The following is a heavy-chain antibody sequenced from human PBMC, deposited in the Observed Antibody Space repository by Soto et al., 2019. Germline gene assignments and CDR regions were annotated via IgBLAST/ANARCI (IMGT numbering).Heavy chain of an antibody. V-gene: IGHV3-11*01. J-gene: IGHJ3*02. D-gene: IGHD1-26*01. Sequence: GGSLRLSCAASGFTFSDYYMSWIRQAPGKGLEWVSYISSSGSTIYYADSVKGRFTISRDNAKNSLYLQMNSLRAEDTAVYYCARDSWWEPRDFAFDIWGQGTMVTVSS. CDR1: GFTFSDYY. CDR3: ARDSWWEPRDFAFDI. CDR2: ISSSGSTI.